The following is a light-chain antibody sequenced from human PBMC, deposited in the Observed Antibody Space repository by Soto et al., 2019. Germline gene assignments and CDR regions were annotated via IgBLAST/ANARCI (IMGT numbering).Light chain of an antibody. CDR1: SGHSSYA. CDR3: QTRGTGVV. CDR2: LNSDGSH. V-gene: IGLV4-69*01. Sequence: QAVLTQSPSASASLGASVKLTCTLSSGHSSYAIAWHQQQPEKGPRYLMKLNSDGSHSKGDGIPDRFSVSSSGAERYLTISSHQSGDEADYYCQTRGTGVVFGGGTKLTVL. J-gene: IGLJ2*01.